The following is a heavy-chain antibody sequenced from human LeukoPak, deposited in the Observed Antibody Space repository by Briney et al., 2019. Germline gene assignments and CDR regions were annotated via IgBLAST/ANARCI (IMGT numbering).Heavy chain of an antibody. Sequence: SVKVSCKASGGTFSSYAISWVRQAPGQGLEWMGGIIPIFGTANYAQKFQGRVTITADKSTSTAYMELSSLRSGDTAVYYCARDYGDYQLDYWGQGTLVTVSS. V-gene: IGHV1-69*06. CDR2: IIPIFGTA. D-gene: IGHD4-17*01. CDR3: ARDYGDYQLDY. J-gene: IGHJ4*02. CDR1: GGTFSSYA.